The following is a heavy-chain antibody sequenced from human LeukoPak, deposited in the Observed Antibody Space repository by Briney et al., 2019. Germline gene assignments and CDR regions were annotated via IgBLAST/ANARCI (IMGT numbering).Heavy chain of an antibody. CDR1: AFTFSSHA. V-gene: IGHV3-23*01. J-gene: IGHJ4*02. CDR2: ISADGVRI. Sequence: GGSLRLSCVASAFTFSSHAMSWVRQTPGKGLEWVSGISADGVRIHYVDSVKGRFIISRDNSKNTLYLHMNSLRAEDTAVYFCVYYDSSGYYYGRLRYWGQGTPVTVSS. D-gene: IGHD3-22*01. CDR3: VYYDSSGYYYGRLRY.